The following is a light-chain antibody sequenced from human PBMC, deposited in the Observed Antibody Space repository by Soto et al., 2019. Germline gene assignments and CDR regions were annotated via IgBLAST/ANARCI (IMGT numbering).Light chain of an antibody. CDR3: QVWDSSSDWV. J-gene: IGLJ3*02. CDR1: IIGTKS. Sequence: SYELTQPPSVSVAPGKTARITCGGNIIGTKSVHWYQQKPGQAPVLVIYYDSDRPSGIPERFSGSNSGNTATLTISRVEAGDEAAYYCQVWDSSSDWVFGGGTKLTVL. V-gene: IGLV3-21*04. CDR2: YDS.